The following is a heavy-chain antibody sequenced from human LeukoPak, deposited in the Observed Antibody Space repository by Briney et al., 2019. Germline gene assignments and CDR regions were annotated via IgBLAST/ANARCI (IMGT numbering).Heavy chain of an antibody. CDR1: GFTFSSYW. CDR2: INSDGSST. D-gene: IGHD5-12*01. V-gene: IGHV3-74*01. CDR3: ARDRGLRSPFDY. Sequence: GGSLRLSCAASGFTFSSYWMHWVRQAPGKGLMWVSRINSDGSSTSYADSVKGRLTISRDNAKNTLYLQMNSLRAEDTAVYYCARDRGLRSPFDYWGQGTLVTVSS. J-gene: IGHJ4*02.